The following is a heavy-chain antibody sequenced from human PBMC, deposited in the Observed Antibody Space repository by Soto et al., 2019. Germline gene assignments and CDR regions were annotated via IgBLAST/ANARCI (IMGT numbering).Heavy chain of an antibody. CDR2: IVPMFGAP. CDR3: ARGVYNWNYGTGESYYYGLDV. V-gene: IGHV1-69*13. Sequence: GASVKVSCKASGVTFNRLRIIWVRQAPGQGLEWMGGIVPMFGAPNYAQKFQGRITITADESTSTAYMEVISLRSEDMAVYFCARGVYNWNYGTGESYYYGLDVWGQGTTVTVSS. J-gene: IGHJ6*02. D-gene: IGHD1-20*01. CDR1: GVTFNRLR.